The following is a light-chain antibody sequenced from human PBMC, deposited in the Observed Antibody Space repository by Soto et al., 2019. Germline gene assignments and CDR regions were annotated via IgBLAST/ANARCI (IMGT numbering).Light chain of an antibody. Sequence: DIVMTQSPDSLDVSLGERATINCKSSQSVLYSPNNKNYLAWYQQKPGQPPKLLIYWASTRESGVPGRFSGSGSATDFTLTISSLQAEDVAVYFCHQYFLTPYTFGQGTKLEIK. J-gene: IGKJ2*01. CDR2: WAS. CDR3: HQYFLTPYT. CDR1: QSVLYSPNNKNY. V-gene: IGKV4-1*01.